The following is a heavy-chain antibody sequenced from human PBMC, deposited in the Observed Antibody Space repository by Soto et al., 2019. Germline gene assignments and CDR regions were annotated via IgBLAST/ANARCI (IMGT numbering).Heavy chain of an antibody. CDR3: AKDSRPGHYYGSGSYQGSDWFDP. J-gene: IGHJ5*02. V-gene: IGHV3-30*18. D-gene: IGHD3-10*01. Sequence: LRLSCAASGFTFSSYGMHWVRQAPGKGLEWVAVISYDGSNKYYADSVKGRFTISRDNSKNTLYLQMNSLRAEDTAVYYCAKDSRPGHYYGSGSYQGSDWFDPWGQGTLVTVSS. CDR2: ISYDGSNK. CDR1: GFTFSSYG.